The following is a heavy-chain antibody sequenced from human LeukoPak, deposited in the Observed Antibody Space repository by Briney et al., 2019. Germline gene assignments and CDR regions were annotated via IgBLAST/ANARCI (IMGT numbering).Heavy chain of an antibody. CDR3: VVGTRWPGLDY. J-gene: IGHJ4*02. CDR1: GFIVSDSY. V-gene: IGHV3-66*01. D-gene: IGHD2-15*01. CDR2: INTGGDP. Sequence: GGSLRLSCAASGFIVSDSYMSWVRRAPGKGLEWASLINTGGDPYYADSVKDRFTISRDSSKNTLDLQMSSLRAEDTAVYFCVVGTRWPGLDYWGQGTLVTVSS.